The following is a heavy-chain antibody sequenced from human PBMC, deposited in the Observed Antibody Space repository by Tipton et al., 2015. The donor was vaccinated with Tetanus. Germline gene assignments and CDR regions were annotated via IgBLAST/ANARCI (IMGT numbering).Heavy chain of an antibody. CDR1: GFTFSNYR. CDR2: ISSTSSYI. Sequence: GSLRLSCAVSGFTFSNYRMNWVRQAPGRGLQWVASISSTSSYIYYADSVKGRFTISRDNAKNSLYLQINSLRAEDAALYYCASGRTLDYWGQGPLVTVSS. V-gene: IGHV3-21*01. J-gene: IGHJ4*02. CDR3: ASGRTLDY.